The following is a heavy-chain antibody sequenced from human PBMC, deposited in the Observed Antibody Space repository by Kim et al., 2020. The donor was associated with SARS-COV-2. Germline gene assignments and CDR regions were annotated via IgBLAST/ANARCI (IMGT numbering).Heavy chain of an antibody. V-gene: IGHV3-33*05. CDR1: GFTFSNYG. CDR3: ARSASSGWLLAFDI. D-gene: IGHD6-19*01. CDR2: ISYDGSNK. J-gene: IGHJ3*02. Sequence: GGSLRLSCAASGFTFSNYGMHWVRQAPGKGLEWVAIISYDGSNKYYADSVKGRFTISRDNSKNTLYLQMNSLRAEDTAVYYCARSASSGWLLAFDIWGQGANVT.